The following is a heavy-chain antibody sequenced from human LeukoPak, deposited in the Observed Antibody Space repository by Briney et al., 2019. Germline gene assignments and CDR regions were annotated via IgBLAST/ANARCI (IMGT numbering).Heavy chain of an antibody. CDR2: IIPIFGTA. D-gene: IGHD2-2*01. V-gene: IGHV1-69*05. J-gene: IGHJ3*02. CDR1: RGTFSSYA. CDR3: ASHASLYCSSTSCYSGAFDI. Sequence: GSSVKVSCKASRGTFSSYAISWVRQAPGQGLEWMGGIIPIFGTANYAQKFQGRVTITTDESTSTAYMELSSLRSEDTAVYYCASHASLYCSSTSCYSGAFDIWGQGTMVTVSS.